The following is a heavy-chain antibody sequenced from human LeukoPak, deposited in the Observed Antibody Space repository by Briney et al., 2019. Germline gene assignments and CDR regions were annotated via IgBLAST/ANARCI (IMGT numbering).Heavy chain of an antibody. Sequence: SETLSLTCTVSGGSISSGGYYWSWIRQHPGKGLEWIGYIYYSGSTYYNPSLKSRVTISVDTSKNQFSLKLSSVTAADTAVYYCARGGSGYYYGRNWFDPWGQGTLVTVSS. CDR2: IYYSGST. CDR3: ARGGSGYYYGRNWFDP. V-gene: IGHV4-31*03. J-gene: IGHJ5*02. D-gene: IGHD3-22*01. CDR1: GGSISSGGYY.